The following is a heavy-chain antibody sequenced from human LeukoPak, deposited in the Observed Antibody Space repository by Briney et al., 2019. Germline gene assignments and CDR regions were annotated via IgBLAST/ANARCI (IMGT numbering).Heavy chain of an antibody. V-gene: IGHV3-30*04. CDR2: ISYDGSNK. CDR1: GFTFSRYE. Sequence: PGGSLRLSCAASGFTFSRYEMHWVRQAPGKGREWMAVISYDGSNKYYADPMKGRFTISRDSSKNTLYLQMNSLRAEDTAVYYCARGDYDYVWGSYHGAFDIWGQGTMVTVSS. CDR3: ARGDYDYVWGSYHGAFDI. J-gene: IGHJ3*02. D-gene: IGHD3-16*01.